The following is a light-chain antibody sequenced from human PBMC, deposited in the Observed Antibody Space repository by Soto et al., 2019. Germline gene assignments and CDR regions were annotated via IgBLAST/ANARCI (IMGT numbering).Light chain of an antibody. V-gene: IGKV1-39*01. CDR1: LTISSY. CDR3: QQSHSIPCT. CDR2: AAS. Sequence: DIQITQSPSSLSAFVGDRVTITCRASLTISSYLNWYQQKSGKAPKLLISAASSLESPVPPRFRGSGSGTDFTLTITSLQPEDFATYYCQQSHSIPCTLGQGTMVDIK. J-gene: IGKJ1*01.